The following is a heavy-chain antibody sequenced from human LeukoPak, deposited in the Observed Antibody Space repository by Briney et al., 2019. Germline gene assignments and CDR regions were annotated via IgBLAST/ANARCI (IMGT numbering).Heavy chain of an antibody. J-gene: IGHJ3*02. CDR1: GYTFSSYA. CDR3: ARIRDGYNDAYDI. V-gene: IGHV1-3*03. CDR2: INAGSGNT. Sequence: ASVKVSCKASGYTFSSYAIHWVRQAPGQGLEWMGWINAGSGNTKYSQEFQARVTITRDTSASTVYMELSSLRSEDTAIYYCARIRDGYNDAYDIWGQGTVVTVSS. D-gene: IGHD5-24*01.